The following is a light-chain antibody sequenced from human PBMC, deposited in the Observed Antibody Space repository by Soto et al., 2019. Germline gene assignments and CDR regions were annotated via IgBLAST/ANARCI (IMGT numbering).Light chain of an antibody. CDR1: ESVRIY. CDR2: DAS. V-gene: IGKV3-11*01. Sequence: EVVLTQSPATLSLSPGERATLSCRASESVRIYLAWYQQKPGQAPRLLISDASNRATGIPARFSGSGSGTDFTLTISNLEPEDFAVYYCQQRYSWPPITFGQGTRLEMK. CDR3: QQRYSWPPIT. J-gene: IGKJ5*01.